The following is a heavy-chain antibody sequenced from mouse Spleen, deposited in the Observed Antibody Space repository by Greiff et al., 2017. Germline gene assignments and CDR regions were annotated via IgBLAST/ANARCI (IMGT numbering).Heavy chain of an antibody. CDR1: GFTFSSYA. CDR2: ISSGGDYI. J-gene: IGHJ3*01. Sequence: EVQVVESGEGLVKPGGSLKLSCAASGFTFSSYAMSWVRQTPEKRLEWVAYISSGGDYIYYADTVKGRFTISRDNARNTLYLQMSSLKSEDTAMYYCTRDLQLGWFAYWGQGTLVTVSA. D-gene: IGHD4-1*02. CDR3: TRDLQLGWFAY. V-gene: IGHV5-9-1*02.